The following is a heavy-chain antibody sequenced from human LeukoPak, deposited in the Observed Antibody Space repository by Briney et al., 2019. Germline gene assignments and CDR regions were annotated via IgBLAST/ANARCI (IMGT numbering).Heavy chain of an antibody. J-gene: IGHJ6*04. CDR2: FDPEDGET. D-gene: IGHD6-13*01. CDR3: ATERPGIAAAGDWGLYSYGMDV. V-gene: IGHV1-24*01. Sequence: ASVKVSCKVSGYTLTELSMHWARQAPGKGLEWMGGFDPEDGETIYAQKFQGRVTMTEDTSTDTAYMELSSLRSEDTAVYYCATERPGIAAAGDWGLYSYGMDVWGKGTTVTVSS. CDR1: GYTLTELS.